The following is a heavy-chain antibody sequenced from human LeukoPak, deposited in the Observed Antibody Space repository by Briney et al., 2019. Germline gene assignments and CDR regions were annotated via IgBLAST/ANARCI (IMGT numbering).Heavy chain of an antibody. CDR2: IKSKTDGGTT. D-gene: IGHD3-22*01. CDR3: TTDRYPAYYYDSSGYYIWDYFDY. CDR1: GFTFSNDW. J-gene: IGHJ4*02. V-gene: IGHV3-15*01. Sequence: GGSLGLSCAASGFTFSNDWMSWIRQAPGKGLEWVGRIKSKTDGGTTDYAAPVKGRFTISRDDSKNTLYLQMNSLKTEDTAVYYCTTDRYPAYYYDSSGYYIWDYFDYWGQGTLVTVSS.